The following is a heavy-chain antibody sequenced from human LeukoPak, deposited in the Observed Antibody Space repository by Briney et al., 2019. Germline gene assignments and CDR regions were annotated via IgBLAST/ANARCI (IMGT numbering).Heavy chain of an antibody. D-gene: IGHD3-22*01. CDR2: IYPGDPDT. CDR1: GYSFTSYW. CDR3: ASRTYYYDSSPGAFDI. V-gene: IGHV5-51*01. J-gene: IGHJ3*02. Sequence: GESLKISCKGSGYSFTSYWIGWVRQMPGKGLEWMGIIYPGDPDTRYSPSFQGQVTISADKSISTAYLQWSSLKASDTAMYYCASRTYYYDSSPGAFDIWGQGTMVTVSS.